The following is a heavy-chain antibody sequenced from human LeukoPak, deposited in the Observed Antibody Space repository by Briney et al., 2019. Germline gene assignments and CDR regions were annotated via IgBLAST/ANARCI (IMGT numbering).Heavy chain of an antibody. Sequence: GRSLRLSCVESGLKFRNYGMHWVRQAPGKGLEWVTFIWYDGSHQYFIDSVKGRFTVSRDNAKSTLYLQMDSLRAEDTAVYYCATDRNEGKYYDYWGQGTLVTVSS. D-gene: IGHD2/OR15-2a*01. CDR3: ATDRNEGKYYDY. J-gene: IGHJ4*02. V-gene: IGHV3-33*01. CDR1: GLKFRNYG. CDR2: IWYDGSHQ.